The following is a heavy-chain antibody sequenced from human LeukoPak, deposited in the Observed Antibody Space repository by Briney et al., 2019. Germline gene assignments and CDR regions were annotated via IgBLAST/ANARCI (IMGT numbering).Heavy chain of an antibody. CDR1: GFTVSRKY. CDR2: IYTDAST. CDR3: AREDSSGYYYFDY. J-gene: IGHJ4*02. D-gene: IGHD3-22*01. V-gene: IGHV3-53*01. Sequence: PGGSLRLSCAASGFTVSRKYMSWVRQAPGKGLEWVAVIYTDASTYYADSVKGRFTISRDNAKNSLYLQMNSLRAEDTAVYYCAREDSSGYYYFDYWGQGTLVTVSS.